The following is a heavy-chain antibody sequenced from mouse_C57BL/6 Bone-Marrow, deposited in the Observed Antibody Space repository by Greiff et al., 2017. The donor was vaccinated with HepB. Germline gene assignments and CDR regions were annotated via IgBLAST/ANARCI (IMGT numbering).Heavy chain of an antibody. CDR2: ISSGGDYI. D-gene: IGHD1-1*01. V-gene: IGHV5-9-1*02. CDR3: TREDYYYGRAMDY. J-gene: IGHJ4*01. Sequence: DVMLVESGEGLVKPGGSLKLSCAASGFTFSSYAMSWVRQTPEKRLEWVAYISSGGDYIYYADTVKGRFTISRDNARNTLYLQMSSLKSEDTAMYYCTREDYYYGRAMDYWGQGTSVTVSS. CDR1: GFTFSSYA.